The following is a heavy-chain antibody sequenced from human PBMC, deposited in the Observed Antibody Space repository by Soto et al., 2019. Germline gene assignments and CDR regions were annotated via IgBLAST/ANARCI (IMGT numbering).Heavy chain of an antibody. CDR1: GFSFSTYA. CDR3: ARNSTGIDG. V-gene: IGHV3-23*01. Sequence: EVKLLESGGGLVQPGGSLRLSCAVSGFSFSTYAMSWVRQAPGKGLDWVSGIGGSGSATYYADSVKGRFTISRDNSKNTLSLQMNRLGVDDTAVYYSARNSTGIDGGGQGTTVAVSS. CDR2: IGGSGSAT. J-gene: IGHJ6*01. D-gene: IGHD2-2*01.